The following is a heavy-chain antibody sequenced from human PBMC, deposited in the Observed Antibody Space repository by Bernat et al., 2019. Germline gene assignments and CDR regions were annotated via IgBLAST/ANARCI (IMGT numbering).Heavy chain of an antibody. CDR3: GRGDGQSWLLIYY. D-gene: IGHD3-9*01. CDR1: GFTFSNYA. V-gene: IGHV3-30*01. Sequence: QVQLVESGGGVVQSGRSLRLSCAASGFTFSNYAMHWVRQAPGKGLEWVAVISYDGRNKYYADSVKGRFTVSRDTSTNTLYLQMNSLRAEDTAVYYCGRGDGQSWLLIYYWGQGTLVTVSS. J-gene: IGHJ4*02. CDR2: ISYDGRNK.